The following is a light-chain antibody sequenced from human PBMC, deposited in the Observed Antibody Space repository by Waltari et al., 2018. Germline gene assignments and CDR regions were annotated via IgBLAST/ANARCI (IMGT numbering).Light chain of an antibody. CDR1: SLRTSY. CDR3: SSRNGRANQVV. J-gene: IGLJ3*02. CDR2: GKD. Sequence: SSELTQDPAVSVALGQTVRFPCPGDSLRTSYGTCSQLKPGQAPVLVIYGKDKRPSGIPDRISGYSSGTTSSLTSTGAQAEDEADYYCSSRNGRANQVVFAGGTKVTVL. V-gene: IGLV3-19*01.